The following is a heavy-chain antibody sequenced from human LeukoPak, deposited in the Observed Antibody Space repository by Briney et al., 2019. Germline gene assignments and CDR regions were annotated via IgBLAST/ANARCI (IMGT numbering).Heavy chain of an antibody. J-gene: IGHJ5*02. CDR2: IYTSGST. CDR1: GGSISSYY. V-gene: IGHV4-4*07. CDR3: ARDGIAAAGNWFDP. Sequence: SETLSLTCTVSGGSISSYYWSWIRQPAGKGXXXXXXIYTSGSTNYNPSLKSRVTMSVDTSKNQFSLKLSSVTAADTAVYYCARDGIAAAGNWFDPWGQGTLVTVSS. D-gene: IGHD6-13*01.